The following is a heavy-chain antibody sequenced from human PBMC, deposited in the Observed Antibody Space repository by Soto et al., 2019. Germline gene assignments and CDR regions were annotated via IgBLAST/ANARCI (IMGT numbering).Heavy chain of an antibody. J-gene: IGHJ6*02. CDR3: ARQMRGATISIYYYGMDV. D-gene: IGHD5-12*01. CDR1: GGSFSGYY. Sequence: SETLSLTCAVYGGSFSGYYWSWIRQPPGKGLEWIGDINRSGSTNYNPSLKSRVTISVDTSKNQFSLKLSSVTAADTAVYYCARQMRGATISIYYYGMDVWGQGTTVTVSS. V-gene: IGHV4-34*01. CDR2: INRSGST.